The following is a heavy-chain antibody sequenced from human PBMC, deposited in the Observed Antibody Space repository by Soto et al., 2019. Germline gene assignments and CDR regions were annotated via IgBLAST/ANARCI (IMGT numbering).Heavy chain of an antibody. CDR2: SSAYNGNT. Sequence: ASVKVSCKASGYTFPSYGISWVRQAPGQGLEWMGWSSAYNGNTNDAQKLQGRVTMTTDTSTSTSYMELRSLRSYGTAVEYCARAHKGGLLGSDDWGQGTLVTVSS. CDR1: GYTFPSYG. J-gene: IGHJ4*02. V-gene: IGHV1-18*01. CDR3: ARAHKGGLLGSDD. D-gene: IGHD1-26*01.